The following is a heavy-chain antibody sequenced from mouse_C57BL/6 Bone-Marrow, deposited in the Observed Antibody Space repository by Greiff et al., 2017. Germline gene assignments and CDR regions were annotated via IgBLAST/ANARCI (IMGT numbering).Heavy chain of an antibody. J-gene: IGHJ2*01. Sequence: EVKLVESGGGLVQPGGSLSLSCAASGFTFTDYYMSWVRQPPGKALEWLGFISNKANGYTTEYSASVKGRFTISRDYSPRIIYLQLHALRPSASTTYDCARSHFAKYDYDGPLDYWGQGTTLTVSS. CDR3: ARSHFAKYDYDGPLDY. D-gene: IGHD2-4*01. CDR1: GFTFTDYY. CDR2: ISNKANGYTT. V-gene: IGHV7-3*01.